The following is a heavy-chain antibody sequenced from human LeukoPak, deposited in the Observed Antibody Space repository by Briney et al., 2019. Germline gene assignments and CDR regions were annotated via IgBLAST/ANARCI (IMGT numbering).Heavy chain of an antibody. CDR3: ARVPAAAGTANYYFDY. D-gene: IGHD6-13*01. Sequence: PSETLSLTCTVSGGSISSSSYYWGWIRQPPGKGLEWIGSIYYSGSTYYNPSLKSRVTISVDTSKNQFSLKLSSVTAADTAVYYCARVPAAAGTANYYFDYWGQGTLVTVSS. CDR1: GGSISSSSYY. J-gene: IGHJ4*02. CDR2: IYYSGST. V-gene: IGHV4-39*07.